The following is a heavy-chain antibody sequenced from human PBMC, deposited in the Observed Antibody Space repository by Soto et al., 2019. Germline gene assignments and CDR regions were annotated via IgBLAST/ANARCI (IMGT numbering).Heavy chain of an antibody. Sequence: GGFLRLSCAASGFTVSSNYMSWVRQAPGKGLEWVSVIYSGGSTYYADSVKGRFTISRDNSKNTLYLQMNSLRAEDTAVYYCGRDLRDWDSGSYSYDYWGQGTLVTVSS. V-gene: IGHV3-66*01. J-gene: IGHJ4*02. CDR1: GFTVSSNY. CDR2: IYSGGST. CDR3: GRDLRDWDSGSYSYDY. D-gene: IGHD1-26*01.